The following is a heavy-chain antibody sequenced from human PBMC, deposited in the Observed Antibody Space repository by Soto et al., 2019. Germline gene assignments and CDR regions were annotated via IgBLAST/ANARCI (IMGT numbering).Heavy chain of an antibody. Sequence: WESLKISSKGSGYNFAGYWIAWVRQMPGKGLELMGIIYPSDSDTRYRPSFQGQVTISADKSISSAYLQWSSLRASDTAMYYCARGGVSTRTFDYWGQGTPVTVSS. J-gene: IGHJ4*02. D-gene: IGHD3-3*01. V-gene: IGHV5-51*01. CDR3: ARGGVSTRTFDY. CDR1: GYNFAGYW. CDR2: IYPSDSDT.